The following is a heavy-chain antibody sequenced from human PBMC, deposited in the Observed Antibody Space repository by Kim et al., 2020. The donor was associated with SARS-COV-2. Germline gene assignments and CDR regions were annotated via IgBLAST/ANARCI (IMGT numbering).Heavy chain of an antibody. CDR1: GGSISSYY. J-gene: IGHJ5*02. V-gene: IGHV4-59*08. D-gene: IGHD3-22*01. Sequence: SETLSLTCTVSGGSISSYYWSWIRQPPGKGLEWIGYIYYSGSTNYNPSLKSRVTISLDTSKNQFSLKLSSVTAADTAVYYFARLSSGPRGDWFDPWGQGTLVTVSS. CDR3: ARLSSGPRGDWFDP. CDR2: IYYSGST.